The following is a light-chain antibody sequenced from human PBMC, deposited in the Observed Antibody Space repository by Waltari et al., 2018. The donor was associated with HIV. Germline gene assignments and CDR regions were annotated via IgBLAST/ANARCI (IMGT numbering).Light chain of an antibody. CDR1: SGPVTRGHH. Sequence: QAVVTQEPSLTVSPGGTVTLTCASSSGPVTRGHHPYWFQQKSGQAPRTLIYDTFNKHSWTPARFSGSLLGGRAALTLSGAQPEDEAEYFCLLSFAGARPVVFGGGSNLTVL. CDR3: LLSFAGARPVV. CDR2: DTF. J-gene: IGLJ2*01. V-gene: IGLV7-46*01.